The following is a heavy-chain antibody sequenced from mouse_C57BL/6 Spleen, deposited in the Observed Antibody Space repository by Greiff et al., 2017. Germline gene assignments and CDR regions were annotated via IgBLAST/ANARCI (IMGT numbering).Heavy chain of an antibody. V-gene: IGHV1-9*01. CDR2: ILPGSGST. J-gene: IGHJ4*01. CDR1: GYTFTGYW. CDR3: ARCPPYYYSKGYYAMDY. D-gene: IGHD2-5*01. Sequence: VKVVESGAELMKPGASVKLSCKATGYTFTGYWIEWVKQRPGHGLEWIGEILPGSGSTNYNEKFKGKATFTADTSSNTAYMQLSSLTTEDSAIYYCARCPPYYYSKGYYAMDYWGQGTSVTVSS.